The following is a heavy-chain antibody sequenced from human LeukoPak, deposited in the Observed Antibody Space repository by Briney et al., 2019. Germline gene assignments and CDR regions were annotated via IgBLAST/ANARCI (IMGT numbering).Heavy chain of an antibody. CDR1: GFTISTYK. Sequence: GGSLRLSCAAAGFTISTYKMNWVRQAPGKGLEWVSYISSSGATIYYADSVKGQFTISRDNAQNSLYLQMSSLRAEDTAVYYCARVTYYDSSGYDFDDGGQGTLVTVYS. CDR2: ISSSGATI. D-gene: IGHD3-22*01. V-gene: IGHV3-48*03. J-gene: IGHJ4*02. CDR3: ARVTYYDSSGYDFDD.